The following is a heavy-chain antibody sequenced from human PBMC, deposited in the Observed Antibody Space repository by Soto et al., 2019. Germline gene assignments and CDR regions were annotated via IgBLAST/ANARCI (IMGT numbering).Heavy chain of an antibody. CDR1: GFTFSSYW. Sequence: GGSLRLSCAASGFTFSSYWMHWVRQAPGKGLVWVSRIYSDGSSTIYADSVKGRFTISRDNAKKTLYLQMNSLRAEDTAVYYCARAGVNDYIWGGGAFDIWGQGTMVTVSS. D-gene: IGHD3-16*01. CDR3: ARAGVNDYIWGGGAFDI. CDR2: IYSDGSST. V-gene: IGHV3-74*01. J-gene: IGHJ3*02.